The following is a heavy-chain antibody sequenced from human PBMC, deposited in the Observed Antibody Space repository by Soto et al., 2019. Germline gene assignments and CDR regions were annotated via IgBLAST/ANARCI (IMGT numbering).Heavy chain of an antibody. D-gene: IGHD3-22*01. V-gene: IGHV1-69*01. CDR2: IIPIFGTA. CDR1: GGTFSSYA. J-gene: IGHJ4*02. Sequence: QVQLVQSGAEVKKPGSSVKVSCKASGGTFSSYAISWVRQAPGQGLEWMGGIIPIFGTATYAQKFQDRVTITADESTSTAYIELGSLRSEDTAVYYCAREGGSGSHIDYSGQGTRVTVSS. CDR3: AREGGSGSHIDY.